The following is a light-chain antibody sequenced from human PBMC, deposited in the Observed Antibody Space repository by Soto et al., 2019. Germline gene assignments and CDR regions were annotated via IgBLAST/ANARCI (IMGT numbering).Light chain of an antibody. V-gene: IGLV2-14*01. CDR2: EVS. J-gene: IGLJ7*01. CDR1: SSDVGGYNY. CDR3: SSYTTNSTHWV. Sequence: QSALTQPASVSGSPGQSITISCTGTSSDVGGYNYVSWYQQHPGKAPKFMIYEVSNRPSGVSNRFSGSKSGNTASLTISGLQAEDEADYYCSSYTTNSTHWVFGGGTQLTVL.